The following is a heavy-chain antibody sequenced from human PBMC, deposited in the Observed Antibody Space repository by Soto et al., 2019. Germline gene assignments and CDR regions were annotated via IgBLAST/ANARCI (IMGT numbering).Heavy chain of an antibody. J-gene: IGHJ5*02. CDR2: IRSRAYGGTT. CDR3: TRAPYCSSTSCDWFDP. Sequence: PGGSLRLSCTASGFTFGDYAMSWFRQAPGKGLEWVGFIRSRAYGGTTEYAASVKGRFTISRDDSKSIAYLQMNSLKTEDTAAYYCTRAPYCSSTSCDWFDPWGQGTLVTVSS. D-gene: IGHD2-2*01. V-gene: IGHV3-49*03. CDR1: GFTFGDYA.